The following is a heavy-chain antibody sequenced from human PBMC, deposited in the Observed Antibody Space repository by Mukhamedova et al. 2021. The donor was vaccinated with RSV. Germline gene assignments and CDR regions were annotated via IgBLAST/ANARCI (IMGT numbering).Heavy chain of an antibody. V-gene: IGHV5-51*01. J-gene: IGHJ6*02. D-gene: IGHD3-10*01. CDR3: ARIDFAGMIGNATLKSGMDV. Sequence: EYMGLIYPDDFDTRYSPSFQGQVTISADKSISTAYLQWNNLKASDTAMYYCARIDFAGMIGNATLKSGMDVWGQGTTVTVSS. CDR2: IYPDDFDT.